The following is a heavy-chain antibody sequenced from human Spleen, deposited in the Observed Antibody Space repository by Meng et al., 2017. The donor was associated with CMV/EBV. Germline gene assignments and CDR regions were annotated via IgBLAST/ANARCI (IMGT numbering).Heavy chain of an antibody. CDR1: GYTFTTFV. CDR3: ARVALDGWELLRIDY. CDR2: INPNSGGT. D-gene: IGHD1-26*01. Sequence: QVQLVHSGAELKKPGASVKVSCKASGYTFTTFVMHWVRQAPGQGLEWMGWINPNSGGTNYAQKLQGRVTMTTDTSTSTAYMELRSLRSDDTAVYYCARVALDGWELLRIDYWGQGTLVTVSS. V-gene: IGHV1-18*01. J-gene: IGHJ4*02.